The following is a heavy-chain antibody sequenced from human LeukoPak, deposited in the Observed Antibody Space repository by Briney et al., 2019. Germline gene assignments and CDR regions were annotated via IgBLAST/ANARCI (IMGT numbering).Heavy chain of an antibody. D-gene: IGHD6-13*01. CDR2: IYYSGIT. V-gene: IGHV4-59*01. CDR3: ARRLAVTGRYYFDY. J-gene: IGHJ4*02. CDR1: GGSISTYY. Sequence: SETLSLTCTVSGGSISTYYWTWIRQPPGRGLEWIGYIYYSGITNYNPSLKSRVTMSVDTSRNQFSLRLNSVTAADTAVYYCARRLAVTGRYYFDYWGQGTLVTVS.